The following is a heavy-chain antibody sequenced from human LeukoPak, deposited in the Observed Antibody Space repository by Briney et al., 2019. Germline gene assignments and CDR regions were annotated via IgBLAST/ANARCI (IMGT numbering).Heavy chain of an antibody. Sequence: ASVKVSCKASGGTFSSYAISWVRQAPGQGLEWMGGIIPIFGTTNYAQKFQDRVTITADKSTSTAYMELSSLRSEDTAVYHCARVVGLTGYSSSWYSGYYYYMDVWGKGTTVTVSS. CDR1: GGTFSSYA. J-gene: IGHJ6*03. CDR3: ARVVGLTGYSSSWYSGYYYYMDV. D-gene: IGHD6-13*01. CDR2: IIPIFGTT. V-gene: IGHV1-69*06.